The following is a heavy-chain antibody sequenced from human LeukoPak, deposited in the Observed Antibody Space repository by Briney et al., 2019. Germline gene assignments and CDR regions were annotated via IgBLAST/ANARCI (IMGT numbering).Heavy chain of an antibody. CDR2: IYYSGSN. V-gene: IGHV4-59*01. D-gene: IGHD3-10*01. CDR3: ARTVPMVRGADSSFGRADS. CDR1: GGSISSYY. J-gene: IGHJ4*02. Sequence: SETLSLTCTVSGGSISSYYWSWIRQPPGKGLEWIGYIYYSGSNNYNPSLKSRVTISVDTSKNQFSLKLRSVTAADTAMYYCARTVPMVRGADSSFGRADSWGQGTLVTVSS.